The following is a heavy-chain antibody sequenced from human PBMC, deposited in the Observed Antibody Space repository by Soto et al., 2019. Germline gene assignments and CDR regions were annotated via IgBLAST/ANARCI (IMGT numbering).Heavy chain of an antibody. CDR3: AHGSGWLSDY. CDR1: TAVG. D-gene: IGHD6-19*01. V-gene: IGHV2-5*02. Sequence: TAVGVTWIRQPPGKALEWLALIYWDDDNQYSPSLKSRLTITKDTSKNQVVLTMTNMDPVDTATYYCAHGSGWLSDYWGQGTLVTVSS. CDR2: IYWDDDN. J-gene: IGHJ4*02.